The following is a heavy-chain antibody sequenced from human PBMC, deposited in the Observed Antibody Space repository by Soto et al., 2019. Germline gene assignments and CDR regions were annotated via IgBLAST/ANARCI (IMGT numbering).Heavy chain of an antibody. J-gene: IGHJ5*02. CDR1: GGSISSYY. Sequence: TSETLSLTCTVSGGSISSYYWSWIRQPPGKGLEWIGYIYYSGSTNYNPSLKSRVTISVDTSKNQFSLKLSSVTAADTAVYYCARGSDFWSGLNNWFDPWGQGTLVTVSS. D-gene: IGHD3-3*01. V-gene: IGHV4-59*01. CDR2: IYYSGST. CDR3: ARGSDFWSGLNNWFDP.